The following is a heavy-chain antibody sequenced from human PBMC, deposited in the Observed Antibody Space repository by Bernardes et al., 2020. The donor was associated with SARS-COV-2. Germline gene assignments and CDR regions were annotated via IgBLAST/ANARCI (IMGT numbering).Heavy chain of an antibody. CDR3: GFNTAMVVGGGYYGMDV. CDR2: IYYSGST. CDR1: GGSISSSSYY. V-gene: IGHV4-39*01. D-gene: IGHD5-18*01. Sequence: SETLSLTCTVSGGSISSSSYYWGWLRQPPGKGLEWIGSIYYSGSTYYNPSLKSRVTISVDTSKNQFSLKLSSVTAADTAVYYCGFNTAMVVGGGYYGMDVWGQGTTVTVSS. J-gene: IGHJ6*02.